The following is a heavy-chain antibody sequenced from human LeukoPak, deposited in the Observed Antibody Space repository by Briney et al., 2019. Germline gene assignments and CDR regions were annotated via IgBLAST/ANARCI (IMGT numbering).Heavy chain of an antibody. CDR1: GGTFSSYA. CDR2: IIPIIGTA. Sequence: SVKVSCKASGGTFSSYAITWVRQAPGQGLEWMGGIIPIIGTADYAQKFQGRVTITADESTTTAYMELSSLKSEDTAVYYCARGLTTVVGNWFDPWGQGTLVTVSS. V-gene: IGHV1-69*13. D-gene: IGHD4-23*01. J-gene: IGHJ5*02. CDR3: ARGLTTVVGNWFDP.